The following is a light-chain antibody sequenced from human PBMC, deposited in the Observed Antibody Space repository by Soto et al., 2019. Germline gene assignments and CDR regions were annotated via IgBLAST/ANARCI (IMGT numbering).Light chain of an antibody. CDR1: SSDVGSYNL. CDR3: CSYTGSSYI. CDR2: EVS. Sequence: QSALTQPASVSGSPGQSITISCTGTSSDVGSYNLVSWYQQHPGKAPKLIIYEVSKGTSGISNRFSGSKSGNTASLTISGLQAKDEADYYCCSYTGSSYIFGTGTKLTVL. J-gene: IGLJ1*01. V-gene: IGLV2-23*02.